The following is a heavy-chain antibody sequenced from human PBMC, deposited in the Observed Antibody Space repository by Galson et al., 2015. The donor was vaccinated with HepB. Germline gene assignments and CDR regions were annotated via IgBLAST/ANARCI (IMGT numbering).Heavy chain of an antibody. CDR1: GFTFEDYA. J-gene: IGHJ4*02. CDR2: ISWDRSST. CDR3: AKDIRGDVSSAGGPYFHY. Sequence: SLRLSCAASGFTFEDYAMHWVRQAPGKGLEWVSLISWDRSSTYYADSVKGRFAISRDSRKNSLYLQMNSLRAEDTGLYYCAKDIRGDVSSAGGPYFHYWGQGTLVTVSS. V-gene: IGHV3-43D*04. D-gene: IGHD5-24*01.